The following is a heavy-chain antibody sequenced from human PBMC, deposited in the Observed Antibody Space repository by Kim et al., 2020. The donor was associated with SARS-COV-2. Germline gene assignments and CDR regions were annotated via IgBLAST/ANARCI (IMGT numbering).Heavy chain of an antibody. J-gene: IGHJ3*01. V-gene: IGHV3-30*04. CDR1: GFTFSRHS. Sequence: GGSLRLSCADSGFTFSRHSMHWVRQAPGKGLEWVALISFDGSFIRYGDSVKGRFTISRDNSRNTLYLHMNSLNTGDTAVYYCARDKIGGHGAFDAWGQGT. CDR2: ISFDGSFI. CDR3: ARDKIGGHGAFDA.